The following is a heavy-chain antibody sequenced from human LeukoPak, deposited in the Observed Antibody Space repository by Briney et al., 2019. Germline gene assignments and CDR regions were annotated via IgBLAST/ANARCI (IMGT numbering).Heavy chain of an antibody. CDR2: IYPGDSDT. Sequence: GESLKISCYNSGYIFTSYWIGWVRQMPGKGLEWMGIIYPGDSDTRYSPSFQGQVTISADKSISTAYLQWSSLKASDTAMYYCARRGAVAGFDYWGQGTLVTVSS. J-gene: IGHJ4*02. V-gene: IGHV5-51*01. CDR1: GYIFTSYW. CDR3: ARRGAVAGFDY. D-gene: IGHD6-19*01.